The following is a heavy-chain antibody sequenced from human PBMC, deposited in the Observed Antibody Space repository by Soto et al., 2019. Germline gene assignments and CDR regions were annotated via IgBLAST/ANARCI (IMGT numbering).Heavy chain of an antibody. V-gene: IGHV3-7*01. CDR2: IKQDGSEK. CDR3: ASDWGYCSGGSCYSARMDV. Sequence: GGSLRLSCAASGFTFSSYWMSWVRQAPGKGLEWVANIKQDGSEKYYVDSVKGRFTISRDNAKNSLYLQMNSLRAEDTAVYYCASDWGYCSGGSCYSARMDVWGQGTTVTVSS. D-gene: IGHD2-15*01. J-gene: IGHJ6*02. CDR1: GFTFSSYW.